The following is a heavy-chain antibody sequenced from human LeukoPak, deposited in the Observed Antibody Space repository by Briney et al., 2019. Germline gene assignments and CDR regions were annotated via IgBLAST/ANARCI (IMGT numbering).Heavy chain of an antibody. J-gene: IGHJ4*02. Sequence: PSETLFLTCRDTGGSISSDDWNWIRQPAGKGLEWIGRIYTSGSTNYNPSLKSRVTMSVDTSKNQFSLKLSSVTAADTAVYFCARAPRYCSGGTCYSGTFDYWGQGTLVTVSS. CDR3: ARAPRYCSGGTCYSGTFDY. CDR1: GGSISSDD. CDR2: IYTSGST. V-gene: IGHV4-4*07. D-gene: IGHD2-15*01.